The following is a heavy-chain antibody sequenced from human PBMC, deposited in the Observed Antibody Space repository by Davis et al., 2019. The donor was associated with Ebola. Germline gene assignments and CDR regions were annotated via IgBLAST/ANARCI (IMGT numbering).Heavy chain of an antibody. CDR3: ARVRWIQLWYYFDY. D-gene: IGHD5-18*01. CDR2: IYYSGST. J-gene: IGHJ4*02. Sequence: SETLSLTCTVSGGSISSYYWSWIRQPPGKGLEWIGYIYYSGSTNYNPSLKSRVTISVDTSKNQFSLKLSSVTAADTAVYYCARVRWIQLWYYFDYWGQGTLVTVSS. V-gene: IGHV4-59*12. CDR1: GGSISSYY.